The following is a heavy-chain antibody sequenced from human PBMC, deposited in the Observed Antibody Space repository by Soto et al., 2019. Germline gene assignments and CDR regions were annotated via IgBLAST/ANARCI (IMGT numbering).Heavy chain of an antibody. CDR1: GFTFSSYA. D-gene: IGHD2-2*01. CDR3: VKDPEGYCSSTRCYTYHGLDV. CDR2: ISSNGGST. Sequence: GGSLRLSCSASGFTFSSYAMHWVRQAPGKGLEYVSAISSNGGSTYYADSVKGRFTISRDNSKNTLYLQMSSLRAEDTAVYYCVKDPEGYCSSTRCYTYHGLDVWGQGTTVTVSS. J-gene: IGHJ6*02. V-gene: IGHV3-64D*06.